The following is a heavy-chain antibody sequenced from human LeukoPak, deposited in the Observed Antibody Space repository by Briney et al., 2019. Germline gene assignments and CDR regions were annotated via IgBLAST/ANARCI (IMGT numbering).Heavy chain of an antibody. D-gene: IGHD3-3*01. CDR1: GGSFSGYY. V-gene: IGHV4-34*01. CDR2: INHSGST. J-gene: IGHJ5*02. CDR3: ARGARVASPFDP. Sequence: SSETLSLTCAVYGGSFSGYYWSWIRQPPGKGLEWIGEINHSGSTNYNPSLKSRVTISVDTSKNQFSLKLSSVTAADTAVYYCARGARVASPFDPWGQGTLVTVSS.